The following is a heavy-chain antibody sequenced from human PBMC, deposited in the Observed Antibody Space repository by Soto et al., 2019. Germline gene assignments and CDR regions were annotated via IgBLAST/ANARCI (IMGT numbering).Heavy chain of an antibody. V-gene: IGHV1-69*05. CDR2: IIPIFGTA. J-gene: IGHJ4*02. Sequence: GASVKVSCKASGGTFSSYAISWVRQAPGQGLEWMGGIIPIFGTANYAQKFQGRVTITRDTSASTAYMELSSLRSEDTAVYYCAKRSAYQGHPYIDYWGQGTLVTVSS. D-gene: IGHD3-16*02. CDR1: GGTFSSYA. CDR3: AKRSAYQGHPYIDY.